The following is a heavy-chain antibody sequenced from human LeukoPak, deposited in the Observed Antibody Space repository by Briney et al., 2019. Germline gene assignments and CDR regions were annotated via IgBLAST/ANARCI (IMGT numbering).Heavy chain of an antibody. D-gene: IGHD6-13*01. CDR2: ISSSSSYI. CDR3: ARLIAAAGFDY. CDR1: GFTFSSYS. Sequence: GGSLRLSCAASGFTFSSYSMNWVRQAPGKGLEWVSSISSSSSYIYYADSVKGRFTISRDNAKNSLYLQMNSLRAGDTAVYYCARLIAAAGFDYWGQGTLVTVSS. V-gene: IGHV3-21*01. J-gene: IGHJ4*02.